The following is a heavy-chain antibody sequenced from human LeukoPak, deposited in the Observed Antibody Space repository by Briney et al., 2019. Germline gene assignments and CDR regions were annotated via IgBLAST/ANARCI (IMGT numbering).Heavy chain of an antibody. CDR1: GAALSEYY. D-gene: IGHD3-16*01. Sequence: PSETLSLTCAVYGAALSEYYWSWIRQSPGKGLEWIGEVAHKGPTVYSPTLNRKYNPSFKSRVTISVDKSKNQFSLKLNSVTAADTAVYYCAQGGTPNWFDPWGQGTLVTVSS. CDR3: AQGGTPNWFDP. V-gene: IGHV4-59*12. J-gene: IGHJ5*02. CDR2: VAHKGPT.